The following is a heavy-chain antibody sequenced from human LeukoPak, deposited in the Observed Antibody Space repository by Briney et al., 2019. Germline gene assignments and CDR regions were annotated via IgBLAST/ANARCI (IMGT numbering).Heavy chain of an antibody. Sequence: SETLSLTCAVYGGSFSGYYWGWIRQPAGKGLEWIGRIYSRGSTNYNPSLKSRVTISVDTSKNQFSLKLSSVTAADTAVYYCARLAQWLVDDAFDIWGQGTMVTVSS. CDR2: IYSRGST. V-gene: IGHV4-59*10. D-gene: IGHD6-19*01. CDR3: ARLAQWLVDDAFDI. CDR1: GGSFSGYY. J-gene: IGHJ3*02.